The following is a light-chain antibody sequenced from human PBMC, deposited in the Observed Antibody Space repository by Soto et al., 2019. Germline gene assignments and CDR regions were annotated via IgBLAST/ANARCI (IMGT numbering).Light chain of an antibody. CDR1: QSLIDK. Sequence: EIVMTQSPATLSLSPGERASLSCRASQSLIDKLSWYHXKPGQAXXXXVXVAXTXSTDIXGRFRAGGSFTEFTLTNRGRQPEDFATFYCQQSYSTPLTFGGGTKVDIK. CDR3: QQSYSTPLT. CDR2: VAX. J-gene: IGKJ4*01. V-gene: IGKV3-15*01.